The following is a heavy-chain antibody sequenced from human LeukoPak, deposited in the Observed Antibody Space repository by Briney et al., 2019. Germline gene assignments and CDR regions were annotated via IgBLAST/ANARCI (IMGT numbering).Heavy chain of an antibody. CDR3: ARHRITHSSGWLYYFDY. CDR1: AGSISNFH. D-gene: IGHD6-19*01. V-gene: IGHV4-59*04. J-gene: IGHJ4*02. Sequence: PSETLSLTCSVSAGSISNFHWSWIRQLPGKGLEWIGYIYYSGSTYYNPSLKSRVTISVDTSKNQFSLKLSSVTAADTAVYYCARHRITHSSGWLYYFDYWGQGTLVTVSS. CDR2: IYYSGST.